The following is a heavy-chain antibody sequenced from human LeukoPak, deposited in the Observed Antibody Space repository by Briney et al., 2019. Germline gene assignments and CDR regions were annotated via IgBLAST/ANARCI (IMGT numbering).Heavy chain of an antibody. CDR1: GGSISSYY. CDR2: IYTSGTT. CDR3: AREGPSYYDFWSGYYANYYYYYMDV. D-gene: IGHD3-3*01. J-gene: IGHJ6*03. Sequence: PSETLSLTCTVSGGSISSYYWSWIRQPAGKGLEWIGRIYTSGTTHYNPSLKSRVTMSVDTSKNQFSLKLSSVTAADTAVYYCAREGPSYYDFWSGYYANYYYYYMDVWGKGTTVTVSS. V-gene: IGHV4-4*07.